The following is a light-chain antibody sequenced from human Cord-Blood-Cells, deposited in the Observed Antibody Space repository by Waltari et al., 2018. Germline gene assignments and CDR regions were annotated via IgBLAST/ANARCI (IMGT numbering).Light chain of an antibody. CDR1: QSLLHSKGYNY. CDR3: MQALQTPPYT. CDR2: LGS. J-gene: IGKJ2*01. Sequence: IVMPQSPLSLPVTPGEPASISCRSSQSLLHSKGYNYLDWYLQKPGQSPQLLIYLGSNRASGVPDRCSGSRSGTDFTLKISRVEAEDVGVYYFMQALQTPPYTFGQGTKLEIK. V-gene: IGKV2-28*01.